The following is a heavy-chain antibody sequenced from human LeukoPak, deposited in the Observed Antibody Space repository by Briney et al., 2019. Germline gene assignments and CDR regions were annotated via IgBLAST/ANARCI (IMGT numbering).Heavy chain of an antibody. CDR2: IYYSGST. D-gene: IGHD1-26*01. CDR3: ARVLPGGGGSPDY. CDR1: GGSISSYY. Sequence: SETLSLTCTVSGGSISSYYWSWIRQPPGMGLEWIGYIYYSGSTNYNPSLKSRVTISVDTSNNQFSLKLSSVTAADTAVYYCARVLPGGGGSPDYWGPGTLVTVSS. V-gene: IGHV4-59*01. J-gene: IGHJ4*02.